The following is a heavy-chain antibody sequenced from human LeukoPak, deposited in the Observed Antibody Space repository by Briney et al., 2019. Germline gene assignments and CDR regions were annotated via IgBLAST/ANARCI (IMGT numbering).Heavy chain of an antibody. CDR2: IYYSGST. Sequence: PSETLSLTCTVSGGSVSSGSYYWSWIRQPPGKGLEWIGYIYYSGSTNYNPSLKSRVTISVDTSKNQFSLKLSSVTAADTAVYYCARSPGDYVWGSYRYFDYWAREPWSPSPQ. V-gene: IGHV4-61*01. CDR3: ARSPGDYVWGSYRYFDY. CDR1: GGSVSSGSYY. J-gene: IGHJ4*02. D-gene: IGHD3-16*02.